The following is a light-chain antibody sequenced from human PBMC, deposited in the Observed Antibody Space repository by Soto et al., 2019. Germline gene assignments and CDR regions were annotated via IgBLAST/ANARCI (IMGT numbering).Light chain of an antibody. CDR3: QQYNNWPLT. J-gene: IGKJ4*01. CDR1: QSVSSN. V-gene: IGKV3D-15*01. CDR2: GAS. Sequence: EIVMTQSPATLSVSPGERATLSCRASQSVSSNLARYQQKPGQAPRLLIYGASTRATGIPARFSGSGSGTEFTLTISSLQSEDFAVYYCQQYNNWPLTFGGGTK.